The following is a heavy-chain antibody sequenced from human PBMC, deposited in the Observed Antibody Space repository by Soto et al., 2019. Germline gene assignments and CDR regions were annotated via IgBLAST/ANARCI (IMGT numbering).Heavy chain of an antibody. Sequence: QVQLQESGPGLVKPSQTLSLTCTVSGGSISSGGYYWSWIRQHPGKGLEWIGYIYYSGSTNYNPSLKRTATISVDTSKNQFSLKLSSVTAADTAVYYCARALTTVTLFDPWGQGTLVTVSS. V-gene: IGHV4-31*01. CDR1: GGSISSGGYY. CDR3: ARALTTVTLFDP. J-gene: IGHJ5*02. D-gene: IGHD4-17*01. CDR2: IYYSGST.